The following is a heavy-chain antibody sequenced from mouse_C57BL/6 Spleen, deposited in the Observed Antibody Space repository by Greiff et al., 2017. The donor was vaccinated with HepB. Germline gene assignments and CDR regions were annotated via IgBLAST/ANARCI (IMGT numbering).Heavy chain of an antibody. CDR1: GYTFTSYW. CDR3: AREGEDLYYDYFWFAY. Sequence: QVQLQQPGAELVKPGASVKMSCKASGYTFTSYWITWVKQRPGQGLEWIGDIYPGSGSTNYNEKFKSKATLTVDTSSSTAYMQLSSLTSEDSAVYYWAREGEDLYYDYFWFAYWGQGTLVTVSA. D-gene: IGHD2-4*01. J-gene: IGHJ3*01. CDR2: IYPGSGST. V-gene: IGHV1-55*01.